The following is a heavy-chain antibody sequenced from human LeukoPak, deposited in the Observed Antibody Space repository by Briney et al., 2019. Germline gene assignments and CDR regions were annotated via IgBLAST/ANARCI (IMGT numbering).Heavy chain of an antibody. CDR2: IYPGDSDT. D-gene: IGHD3-3*01. J-gene: IGHJ4*02. Sequence: GESLKISCKGSGYSFTSYWIGWVRQMPGKGLEWMGIIYPGDSDTRYSPSFQGQVTISADKSISTAYLQWSSLKASDTAMYYCARSDEDYDFWSGSGGFDYWGQGTLVTVSS. CDR1: GYSFTSYW. CDR3: ARSDEDYDFWSGSGGFDY. V-gene: IGHV5-51*01.